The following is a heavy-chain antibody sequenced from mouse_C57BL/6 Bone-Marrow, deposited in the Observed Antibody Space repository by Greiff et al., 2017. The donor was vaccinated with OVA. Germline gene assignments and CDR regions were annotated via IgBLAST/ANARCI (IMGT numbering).Heavy chain of an antibody. Sequence: EVMLVESGGGLVQPGGSLKLSCAASGFTFSDYGMAWVRQAPRKGPEWVAFISNLAYSIYYADTVTGRFTISRENAKNTLYLEMSSLRSEDTAMYYCARHGGISGAWFAYWGQGTLVTVSA. CDR3: ARHGGISGAWFAY. CDR2: ISNLAYSI. J-gene: IGHJ3*01. CDR1: GFTFSDYG. V-gene: IGHV5-15*04.